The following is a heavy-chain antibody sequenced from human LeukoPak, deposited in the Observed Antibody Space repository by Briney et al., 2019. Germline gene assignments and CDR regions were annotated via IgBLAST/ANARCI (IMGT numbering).Heavy chain of an antibody. V-gene: IGHV3-9*01. CDR3: ASIAAAGRDFDY. CDR2: ISWNSGSI. CDR1: GFTFDDYA. Sequence: PGRSLRLSCAASGFTFDDYAMHWVRQAPGKGLEWVSGISWNSGSIGYADSVKGRFTISRDNAKNSLYLQMNSLRAEDTAVYYCASIAAAGRDFDYWGQGTLVTVSS. J-gene: IGHJ4*02. D-gene: IGHD6-13*01.